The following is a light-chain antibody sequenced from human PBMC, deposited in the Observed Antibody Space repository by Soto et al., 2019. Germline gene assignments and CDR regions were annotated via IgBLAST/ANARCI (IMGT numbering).Light chain of an antibody. CDR2: DAS. CDR1: QSVASRN. V-gene: IGKV3-20*01. Sequence: EIVLTQSPGTLSLSPGERATLSCRASQSVASRNLAWYQQRSGQAPRLLIYDASSRATGIPDRFSGSGSGTEFTLTISRLEPEDLAVYYCQQYASSVTFGGGTKVDIK. J-gene: IGKJ4*01. CDR3: QQYASSVT.